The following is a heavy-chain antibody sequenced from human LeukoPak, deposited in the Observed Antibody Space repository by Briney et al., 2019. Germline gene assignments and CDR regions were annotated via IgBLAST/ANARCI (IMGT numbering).Heavy chain of an antibody. V-gene: IGHV4-39*01. D-gene: IGHD3-22*01. CDR2: IYYSGST. CDR3: ARHPDSSGYSWFDP. J-gene: IGHJ5*02. Sequence: SETLSLTCTVSGGSISSSSYYWGWIRQPPGTGLEWIGSIYYSGSTYYNPSLKSRVTISVDTSKNQFSLKLSSVTAADTAVYFCARHPDSSGYSWFDPWGQGTLVTVSS. CDR1: GGSISSSSYY.